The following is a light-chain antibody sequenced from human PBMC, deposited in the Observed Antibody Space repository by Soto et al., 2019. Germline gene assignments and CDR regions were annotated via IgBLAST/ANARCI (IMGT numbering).Light chain of an antibody. CDR1: QSISSH. Sequence: DIQITQSPSSLSASVGDRVTITCRASQSISSHLNWYQHKPGRPPRLLIFASYILEGGVPSRFSGSGSDTYFTLTIDSLQPEDVATYYCQHSYITPRYTFGQGTKVDIK. CDR2: ASY. J-gene: IGKJ2*01. CDR3: QHSYITPRYT. V-gene: IGKV1-39*01.